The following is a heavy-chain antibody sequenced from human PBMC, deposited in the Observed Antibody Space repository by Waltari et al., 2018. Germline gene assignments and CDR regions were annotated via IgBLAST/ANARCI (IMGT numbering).Heavy chain of an antibody. CDR3: ARGPRITIFVVVSSTDLYYYYYMDV. Sequence: QVQLVQSGAEVKKPGASVKVSCKASGYTFTSYGISWVRQAPGQGLEWMGWISAYNGNTNYAQKLQGRVTRTTDTSTSTAYMEVRSLRSDDTSVYYCARGPRITIFVVVSSTDLYYYYYMDVWGKGTTVTISS. CDR2: ISAYNGNT. D-gene: IGHD3-3*01. CDR1: GYTFTSYG. V-gene: IGHV1-18*01. J-gene: IGHJ6*03.